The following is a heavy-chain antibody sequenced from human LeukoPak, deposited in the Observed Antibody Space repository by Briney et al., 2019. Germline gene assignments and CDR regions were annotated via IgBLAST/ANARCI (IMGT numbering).Heavy chain of an antibody. J-gene: IGHJ3*02. D-gene: IGHD5-24*01. Sequence: SETLSLTCTVSGGSISSSPYYWGWIRPPPGKGLEWIGSIYYSGSTYYNPSLKSRVTISVDTSKNQFSLNLSSVTAADTAVYYCARRRRERAYKDAFDIWGQGTMVTVSS. V-gene: IGHV4-39*01. CDR3: ARRRRERAYKDAFDI. CDR1: GGSISSSPYY. CDR2: IYYSGST.